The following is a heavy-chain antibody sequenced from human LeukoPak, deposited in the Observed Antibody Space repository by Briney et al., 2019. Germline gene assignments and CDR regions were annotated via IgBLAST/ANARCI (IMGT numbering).Heavy chain of an antibody. J-gene: IGHJ4*02. V-gene: IGHV3-48*03. CDR1: GFTLSSYE. D-gene: IGHD6-19*01. CDR3: ARDEGKFIAVAGNFDY. CDR2: ISSSGSTI. Sequence: GGSLRLSCAASGFTLSSYEMNWVRQAPGKGLEWVSYISSSGSTIYYADSVKGRFTISRDNAKNSLYLQMNSLRAEDTAVYYCARDEGKFIAVAGNFDYWGQGTLVTVSS.